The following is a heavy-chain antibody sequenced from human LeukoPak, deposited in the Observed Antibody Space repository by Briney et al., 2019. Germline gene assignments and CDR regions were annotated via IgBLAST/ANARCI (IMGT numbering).Heavy chain of an antibody. J-gene: IGHJ6*03. V-gene: IGHV3-48*02. CDR1: GFTFSSYS. D-gene: IGHD6-13*01. Sequence: GRSLRLSCAASGFTFSSYSINWVRQAPGKWLEWVSYISSISTNIYYADSVKGRFTISRDNAKNSLYLQISSLRDEDTAVYYCATDAQHLVDLYYYYYYMDVWGKGTTVTVSS. CDR2: ISSISTNI. CDR3: ATDAQHLVDLYYYYYYMDV.